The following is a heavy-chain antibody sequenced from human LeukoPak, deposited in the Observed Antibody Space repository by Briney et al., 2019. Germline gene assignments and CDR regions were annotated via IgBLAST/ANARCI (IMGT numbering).Heavy chain of an antibody. CDR2: INHSGST. J-gene: IGHJ5*02. D-gene: IGHD3-10*01. CDR1: GGSCSGYY. V-gene: IGHV4-34*01. CDR3: AAITMVRGVPYVWFDP. Sequence: SETLSLTCAVYGGSCSGYYWSWLRQPPGKGLEWIGEINHSGSTNYNPSLKSRVTISVDTSKNQFSLKLSSVTAADTAVYYCAAITMVRGVPYVWFDPWGQGTLVTVSS.